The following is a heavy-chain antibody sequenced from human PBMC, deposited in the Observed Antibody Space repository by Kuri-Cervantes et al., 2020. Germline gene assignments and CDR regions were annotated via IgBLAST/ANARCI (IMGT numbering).Heavy chain of an antibody. CDR1: GFSFSDYG. Sequence: LSLTCAASGFSFSDYGMHWVRQAPGKGLEWVAVIWSNGINKYYADSVKGRFTISRDNSKNTVYLQMDSLRAGDTAKYYCARDLGRGEWGQGTLVTVSS. CDR2: IWSNGINK. D-gene: IGHD3-16*01. CDR3: ARDLGRGE. V-gene: IGHV3-33*08. J-gene: IGHJ4*02.